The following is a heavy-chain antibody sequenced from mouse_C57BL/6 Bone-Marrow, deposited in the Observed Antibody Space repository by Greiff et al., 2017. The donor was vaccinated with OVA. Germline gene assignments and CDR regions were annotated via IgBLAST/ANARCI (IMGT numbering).Heavy chain of an antibody. CDR2: ISDGGSYT. D-gene: IGHD1-1*01. J-gene: IGHJ1*03. V-gene: IGHV5-4*03. CDR1: GFTFSSYA. CDR3: ARRRGGDYYGSSYGGFFDV. Sequence: EVMLVESGGGLVKPGGSLKLSCAASGFTFSSYAMSWVRQTPEKRLEWVATISDGGSYTYYPDNVKGRFTISRDNAKNNLYLQMSKLKSEDTAMYYRARRRGGDYYGSSYGGFFDVWGTGTTVTVSS.